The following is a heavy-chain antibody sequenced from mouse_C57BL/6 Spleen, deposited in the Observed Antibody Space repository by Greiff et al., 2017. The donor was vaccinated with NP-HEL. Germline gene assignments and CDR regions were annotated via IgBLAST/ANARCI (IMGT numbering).Heavy chain of an antibody. CDR3: TRKWGLYYYFDY. D-gene: IGHD2-1*01. CDR2: IYPGNSDT. CDR1: GYTFTSYW. J-gene: IGHJ2*01. V-gene: IGHV1-5*01. Sequence: VQLQQSGTVLARPGASVKMSCKTSGYTFTSYWMHWVKQRPGQGLEWIGAIYPGNSDTSYNQKFKGKATLTAVTSASTAYMELSSLTNEDSAIYYSTRKWGLYYYFDYWGHGTTLTVSS.